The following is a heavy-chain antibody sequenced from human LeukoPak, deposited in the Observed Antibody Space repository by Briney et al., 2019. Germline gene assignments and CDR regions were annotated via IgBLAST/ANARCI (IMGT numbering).Heavy chain of an antibody. J-gene: IGHJ6*02. CDR1: GYTLTELS. CDR2: FDIEDVET. D-gene: IGHD6-19*01. Sequence: ASVKVSCKVSGYTLTELSMHWVRQASGKGLEWMGGFDIEDVETVYAQDFQGRVTMSEDTSTDTAYMEVRGLRSEDTAVYYCATHRAIAVAGTMYYYGMDVWGQGTTVTVSS. CDR3: ATHRAIAVAGTMYYYGMDV. V-gene: IGHV1-24*01.